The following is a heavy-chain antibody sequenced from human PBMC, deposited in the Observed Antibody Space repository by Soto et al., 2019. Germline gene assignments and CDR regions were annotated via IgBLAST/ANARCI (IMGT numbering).Heavy chain of an antibody. D-gene: IGHD5-12*01. Sequence: ASVKVSCKASGGTFSSYAISWVRQAPGQGLEWMGGIIPIFGTANYAQKFQGRVTITADESTSTAYMELSSLRSEDTAVYYCARERGYSGYDPIDYWGQGTLVTVSS. CDR3: ARERGYSGYDPIDY. CDR2: IIPIFGTA. V-gene: IGHV1-69*13. J-gene: IGHJ4*02. CDR1: GGTFSSYA.